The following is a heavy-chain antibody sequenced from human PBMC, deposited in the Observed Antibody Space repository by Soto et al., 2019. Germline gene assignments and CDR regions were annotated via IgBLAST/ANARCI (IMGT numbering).Heavy chain of an antibody. D-gene: IGHD1-26*01. CDR1: GGTFGSHT. Sequence: QVQLVQSGAEVKKPGSSVRVSCKVSGGTFGSHTFTWVRQAAGQGLEWMGEIIPVFNAANYPQRFQDRVTITENRSATTVYLELSRLTSADTATYYCARIGTLTYHNTRGTDLAFWGQGTLVIGSS. J-gene: IGHJ4*02. CDR2: IIPVFNAA. V-gene: IGHV1-69*06. CDR3: ARIGTLTYHNTRGTDLAF.